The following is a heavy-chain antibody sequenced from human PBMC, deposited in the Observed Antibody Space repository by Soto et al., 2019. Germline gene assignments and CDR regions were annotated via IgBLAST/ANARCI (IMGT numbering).Heavy chain of an antibody. D-gene: IGHD5-12*01. J-gene: IGHJ4*02. Sequence: SVKVSCKASGGTFSSYTISWVRQAPGQGLEWMGRIIPILGIANYAQKFQGRVTITADKSTSTAYMELSSLRSEDTAVYYCARVYSGYDQSGLYWGQGTLVTSPQ. CDR1: GGTFSSYT. V-gene: IGHV1-69*02. CDR2: IIPILGIA. CDR3: ARVYSGYDQSGLY.